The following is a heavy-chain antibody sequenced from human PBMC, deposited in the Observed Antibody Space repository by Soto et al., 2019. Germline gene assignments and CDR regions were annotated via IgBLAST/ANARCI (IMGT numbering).Heavy chain of an antibody. D-gene: IGHD3-3*01. V-gene: IGHV4-59*01. CDR2: IYYSGST. J-gene: IGHJ4*02. CDR3: ARQTRWSGPFDY. CDR1: GGSISSYY. Sequence: PSETLSLTCTVSGGSISSYYWSWIRQPPGKGLEWIGYIYYSGSTNYNPSLMSRVTISVDTSKNQFSLKLSSVTAADTALYYCARQTRWSGPFDYWGQGTLVTVSS.